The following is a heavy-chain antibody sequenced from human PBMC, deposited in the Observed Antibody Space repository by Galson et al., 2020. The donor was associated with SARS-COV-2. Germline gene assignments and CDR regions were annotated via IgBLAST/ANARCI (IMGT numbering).Heavy chain of an antibody. D-gene: IGHD6-13*01. J-gene: IGHJ6*02. V-gene: IGHV1-24*01. Sequence: ASVKVSCKVSGYTLTELSMHWVRQAPGKGLEWMGGFDPEDGETIYAQKFQGRVTMTEDTSTDTAYMALSSLRSEDTAVYYCATSVAAAGDPGDYCYCFGMDVGGQGTTVTVSS. CDR3: ATSVAAAGDPGDYCYCFGMDV. CDR1: GYTLTELS. CDR2: FDPEDGET.